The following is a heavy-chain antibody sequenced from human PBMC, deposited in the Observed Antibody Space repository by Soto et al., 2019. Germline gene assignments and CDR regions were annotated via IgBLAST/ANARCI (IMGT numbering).Heavy chain of an antibody. D-gene: IGHD3-22*01. CDR3: ARGVTMIVVVGYFDY. J-gene: IGHJ4*02. V-gene: IGHV4-30-2*01. CDR1: GGSISSGGYS. Sequence: SETLSLTCAVSGGSISSGGYSWSWIRQPPGKGLEWIGYIYHSGSTYYNPSLKSRVTISVDRSKNQFSLKLSSVTAADTAVYYCARGVTMIVVVGYFDYWGQGTLVTVSS. CDR2: IYHSGST.